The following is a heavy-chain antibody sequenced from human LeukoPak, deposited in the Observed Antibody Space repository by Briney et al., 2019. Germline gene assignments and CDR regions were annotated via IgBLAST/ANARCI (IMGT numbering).Heavy chain of an antibody. CDR3: ARGPDSGSHFAWFDP. J-gene: IGHJ5*02. CDR1: GFTFSSYW. Sequence: KAGGSLRLSCAASGFTFSSYWMSWVRQPPGKGLEWIGEINHSGSIHYNPSFKSRVTILVDTSRNQFSLKLTSVTAADTAVYYCARGPDSGSHFAWFDPWGQGTLVTVSS. D-gene: IGHD3-10*01. CDR2: INHSGSI. V-gene: IGHV4-34*01.